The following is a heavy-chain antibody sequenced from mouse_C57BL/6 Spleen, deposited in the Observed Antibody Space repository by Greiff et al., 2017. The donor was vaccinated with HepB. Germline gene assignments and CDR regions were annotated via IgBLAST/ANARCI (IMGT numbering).Heavy chain of an antibody. J-gene: IGHJ2*01. V-gene: IGHV1-53*01. CDR3: ARYSNYVGGFDY. D-gene: IGHD2-5*01. CDR2: INPSNGGT. Sequence: QVQLKQSGTELVKPGASVKLSCKASGYTFTSYWMHWVKQRPGQGLEWIGNINPSNGGTNYNEKFKSKATLTVDKSSSTAYMQLSSLTSEDSAVYYCARYSNYVGGFDYWGQGTTLTVSS. CDR1: GYTFTSYW.